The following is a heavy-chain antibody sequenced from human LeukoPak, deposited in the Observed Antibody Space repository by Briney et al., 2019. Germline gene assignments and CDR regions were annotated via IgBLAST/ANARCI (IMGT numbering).Heavy chain of an antibody. CDR2: INAGNGNT. J-gene: IGHJ2*01. Sequence: ASVKVSCKASGYTFTSYAMHWVRQAPGQRLEWMGWINAGNGNTKYSQEFQGRVTITRDTSASTAYMELSSLRSEDMAVYYCARGPHEYSSSWHWYFDLWGRGTLVTVSS. CDR3: ARGPHEYSSSWHWYFDL. V-gene: IGHV1-3*03. CDR1: GYTFTSYA. D-gene: IGHD6-13*01.